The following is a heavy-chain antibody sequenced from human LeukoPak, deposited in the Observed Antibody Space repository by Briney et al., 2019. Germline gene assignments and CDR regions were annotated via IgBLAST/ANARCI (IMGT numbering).Heavy chain of an antibody. CDR2: IRGGGAVT. CDR1: GFTFSNYA. D-gene: IGHD5-18*01. V-gene: IGHV3-23*01. CDR3: AKCADSYGNDAFDI. Sequence: PGGSLRLSCAASGFTFSNYAMSWVRQAPGKGPEWVSYIRGGGAVTHYAESVKGRFTISRDNPRNTLYLQMNSLRAEDTAVYYCAKCADSYGNDAFDIWGQGTVVTVSS. J-gene: IGHJ3*02.